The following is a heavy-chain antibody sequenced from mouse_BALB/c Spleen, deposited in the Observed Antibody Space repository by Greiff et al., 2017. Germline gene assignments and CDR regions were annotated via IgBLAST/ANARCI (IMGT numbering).Heavy chain of an antibody. Sequence: VKLQESGPELVRPGVSVKISCKGSSYTFTDYAMHWVKQSHAKSLEWIGVISTYYGNTNYNQKFKGKATMTVDKSSSTAYMELARLTSEDSAVYYCARSDAGYYFDYWGQGTTLTVSS. CDR3: ARSDAGYYFDY. CDR1: SYTFTDYA. V-gene: IGHV1-67*01. J-gene: IGHJ2*01. CDR2: ISTYYGNT.